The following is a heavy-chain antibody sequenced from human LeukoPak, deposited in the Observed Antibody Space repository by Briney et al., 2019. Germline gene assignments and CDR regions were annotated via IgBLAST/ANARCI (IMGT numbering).Heavy chain of an antibody. V-gene: IGHV3-23*01. CDR2: ISGSGGST. CDR3: AKDQSITIFGVVPLSS. D-gene: IGHD3-3*01. CDR1: GFTFSSYA. Sequence: GGSLRPSCAASGFTFSSYAMSWVRQAPGKGLEWVSAISGSGGSTYYADSVKGRFTISRDNSKNTLYLQMNSLRAEDTAVYYCAKDQSITIFGVVPLSSWGQGTLVTVSS. J-gene: IGHJ5*02.